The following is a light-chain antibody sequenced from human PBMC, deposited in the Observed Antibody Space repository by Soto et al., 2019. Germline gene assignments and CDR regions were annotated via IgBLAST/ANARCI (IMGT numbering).Light chain of an antibody. J-gene: IGLJ2*01. CDR3: SSQTASATVL. V-gene: IGLV1-47*01. CDR2: RNN. CDR1: SSNIGSNF. Sequence: QSVLTQPPSASGTPGQRVTISCSGSSSNIGSNFVYWYQQFPGTAPKLLIYRNNQRPSGVPDRFSGSKSGTSASLAISGLPSEDEADYYCSSQTASATVLFGGGTKLTVL.